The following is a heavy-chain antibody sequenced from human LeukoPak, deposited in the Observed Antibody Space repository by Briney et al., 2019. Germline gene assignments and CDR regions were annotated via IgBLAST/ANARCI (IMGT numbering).Heavy chain of an antibody. CDR2: ISSSSSYI. CDR3: ARGVGVVMVYAIYYFDY. Sequence: GGSLRLSCAASGFTFSSYSMSWVRQAPGKGLEWVSSISSSSSYIYYADSVKGRFTISRDNAKNSLYLQMNSLRAEDTAVYYCARGVGVVMVYAIYYFDYWGQGTLVTVSS. V-gene: IGHV3-21*01. D-gene: IGHD2-8*01. J-gene: IGHJ4*02. CDR1: GFTFSSYS.